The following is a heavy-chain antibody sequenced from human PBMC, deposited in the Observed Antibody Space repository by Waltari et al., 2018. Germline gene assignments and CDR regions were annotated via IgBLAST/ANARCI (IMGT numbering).Heavy chain of an antibody. D-gene: IGHD2-15*01. CDR3: ARGGSIVVVVAATTRDAFDI. V-gene: IGHV4-59*01. CDR1: GGSISSYY. J-gene: IGHJ3*02. CDR2: IYYSGST. Sequence: QVQLQESGPGLVKPSETLSLTCTVAGGSISSYYWSWIRQHTGKGLEWIGYIYYSGSTNYNPSLKSRVTISVDTSKNQFSLKLSSVTAADTAVYYCARGGSIVVVVAATTRDAFDIWGQGTMVTVSS.